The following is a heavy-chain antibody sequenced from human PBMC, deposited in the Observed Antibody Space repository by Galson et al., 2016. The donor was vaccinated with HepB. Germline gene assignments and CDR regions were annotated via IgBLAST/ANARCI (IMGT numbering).Heavy chain of an antibody. CDR2: ICDGGSA. CDR3: ARDPPGVPDFALDV. J-gene: IGHJ6*02. D-gene: IGHD3-10*01. V-gene: IGHV3-66*01. Sequence: SLRLSCAASGFTVSSNCMRWVRQAPGKGLEWVSLICDGGSAYYTDSVKARFTISRDNSKNTLYLQMNNLRPEDTAVYFCARDPPGVPDFALDVWGQGTTVTVSS. CDR1: GFTVSSNC.